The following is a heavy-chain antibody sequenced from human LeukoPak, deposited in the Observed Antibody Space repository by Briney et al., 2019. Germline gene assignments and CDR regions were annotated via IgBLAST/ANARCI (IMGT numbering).Heavy chain of an antibody. CDR3: ARSPHDILTGYYISWFDP. D-gene: IGHD3-9*01. CDR1: GGTFSSYA. J-gene: IGHJ5*02. V-gene: IGHV1-69*17. CDR2: IIPIFGIA. Sequence: AASVKVSCKASGGTFSSYAISWVRQAPGQGLEWMGGIIPIFGIANYAQKFQGRVTITADKSTSTAYMELSSLRSEDTAVYYCARSPHDILTGYYISWFDPWGQGTLVTVSS.